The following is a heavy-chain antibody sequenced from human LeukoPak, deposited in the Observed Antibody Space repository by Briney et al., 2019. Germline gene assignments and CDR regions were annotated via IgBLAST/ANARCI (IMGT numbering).Heavy chain of an antibody. CDR2: ISTSSSYI. Sequence: GGSLRLSCAASGFTFNNYTMNWVRQAPGKGLEWVSSISTSSSYIFDADSVKGRFTTSRDNAKNSLYLQMNSLRAEDTAVYYCAKAAHYDFWSGYYTPNPFDYWGQGTLVTVSS. J-gene: IGHJ4*02. D-gene: IGHD3-3*01. CDR3: AKAAHYDFWSGYYTPNPFDY. CDR1: GFTFNNYT. V-gene: IGHV3-21*04.